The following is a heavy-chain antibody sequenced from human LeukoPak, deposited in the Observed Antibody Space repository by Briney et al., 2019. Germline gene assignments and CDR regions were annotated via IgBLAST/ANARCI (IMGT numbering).Heavy chain of an antibody. V-gene: IGHV3-30*18. CDR2: ISYDGSNK. CDR3: AKANCGGDCYSGGLDY. J-gene: IGHJ4*02. CDR1: GVTLSPYG. D-gene: IGHD2-21*02. Sequence: PGGSLRLSCAASGVTLSPYGMHWVRQAPGKGLEWVAVISYDGSNKYYADSVKGRFTISRDNSKNTLYLQMNSLRAEDTAVYYCAKANCGGDCYSGGLDYWGQGTLVTVSS.